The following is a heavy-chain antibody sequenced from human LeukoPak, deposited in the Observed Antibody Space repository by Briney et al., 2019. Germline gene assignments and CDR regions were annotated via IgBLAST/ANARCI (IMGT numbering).Heavy chain of an antibody. Sequence: PGGSLTLSCAASGFTFDDYAMHWVRHAPGKGLEWVSGISWNSGSIGYADSVKGRFTISRDKAKNSLYLQMNSLRAEDPALYYCAKVSNPSQPYDDGSGSGDAFDIWGQGTMVTVSS. D-gene: IGHD3-10*01. CDR1: GFTFDDYA. CDR3: AKVSNPSQPYDDGSGSGDAFDI. CDR2: ISWNSGSI. J-gene: IGHJ3*02. V-gene: IGHV3-9*01.